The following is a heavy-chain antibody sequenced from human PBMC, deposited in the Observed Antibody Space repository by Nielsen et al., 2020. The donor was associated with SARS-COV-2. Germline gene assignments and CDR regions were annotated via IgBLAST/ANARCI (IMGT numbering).Heavy chain of an antibody. Sequence: SETLSLTCTVSGGSISSYYWSWIRQPPGKGLEWIGYIYYSGSTNYNPSLKSRVTISVDTSKNQFSLKLSSVTAADTAVYYCARHFDYGSGSYPFDYWGQETLVTVSS. CDR1: GGSISSYY. CDR3: ARHFDYGSGSYPFDY. D-gene: IGHD3-10*01. J-gene: IGHJ4*02. V-gene: IGHV4-59*08. CDR2: IYYSGST.